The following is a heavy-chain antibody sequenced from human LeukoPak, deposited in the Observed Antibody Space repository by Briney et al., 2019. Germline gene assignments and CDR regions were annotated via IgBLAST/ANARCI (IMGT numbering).Heavy chain of an antibody. CDR3: AKDGLEGYGDSNYFDY. D-gene: IGHD4-17*01. V-gene: IGHV3-23*01. J-gene: IGHJ4*02. CDR2: ISGSGGST. Sequence: GGSLRLSCAASGFTFSSYAMSWVRQAPGKGLEWVSAISGSGGSTYYADSVKGRFTISRDNSKNTLYLQMNSLRAEDTAVYYCAKDGLEGYGDSNYFDYWGQGTLVTVSS. CDR1: GFTFSSYA.